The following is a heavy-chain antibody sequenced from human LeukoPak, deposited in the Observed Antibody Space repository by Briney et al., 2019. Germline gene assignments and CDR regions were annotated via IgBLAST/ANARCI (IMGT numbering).Heavy chain of an antibody. CDR3: ARTGEYSGSGPSWAFDI. CDR2: VYYDGVT. D-gene: IGHD3-10*01. V-gene: IGHV4-39*01. CDR1: GGSISSRGFF. Sequence: SETLSLTCTVSGGSISSRGFFWGWIRQPPGKGPEWIGSVYYDGVTYYNRSFQSRVTMSLDKSTNRFSLRLTSVTASDTAVYYCARTGEYSGSGPSWAFDIWGQGTMVTVSS. J-gene: IGHJ3*02.